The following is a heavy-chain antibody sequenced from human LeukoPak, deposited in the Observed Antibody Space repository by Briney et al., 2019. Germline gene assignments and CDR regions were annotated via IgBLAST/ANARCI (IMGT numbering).Heavy chain of an antibody. J-gene: IGHJ6*03. V-gene: IGHV3-30*04. Sequence: GGSLRLSCAASGFTFYNYAMHWVRQAPGKGLEWVAAISYDESVKNYADSVKGRFTISRDNSKNTLYLHMNSLRAEDTAVYYCAKDYCGGDCYIYYYYMDVWGKGTTVTISS. D-gene: IGHD2-21*02. CDR1: GFTFYNYA. CDR2: ISYDESVK. CDR3: AKDYCGGDCYIYYYYMDV.